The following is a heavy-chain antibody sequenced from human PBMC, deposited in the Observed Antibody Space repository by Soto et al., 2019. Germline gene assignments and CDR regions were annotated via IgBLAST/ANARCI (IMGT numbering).Heavy chain of an antibody. V-gene: IGHV1-3*04. D-gene: IGHD3-22*01. CDR2: INTGNGRT. CDR1: GYTFTTYA. Sequence: GASVKVSCKASGYTFTTYAIHWVRQAPGQRLEWMGWINTGNGRTKYSPKFQGRVTITRDTSASTVYMELSSLRAEDTAVYYCAKDVDSSSVIEYWGQGTLVTVSS. J-gene: IGHJ4*02. CDR3: AKDVDSSSVIEY.